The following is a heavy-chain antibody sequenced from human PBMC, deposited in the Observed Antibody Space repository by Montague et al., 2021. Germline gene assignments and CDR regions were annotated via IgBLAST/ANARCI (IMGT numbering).Heavy chain of an antibody. J-gene: IGHJ4*02. CDR3: AKRMAIYKQLYYFDY. CDR2: IGDSGRNT. Sequence: FRRLSFAASGFPFGSSAMSLFRQAPGKGLEWVSSIGDSGRNTYYADSVKGRFTVSRDNSKNTLYLQMNSLSPEDTAVYYCAKRMAIYKQLYYFDYWGQGALVTVSS. D-gene: IGHD5-24*01. CDR1: GFPFGSSA. V-gene: IGHV3-23*01.